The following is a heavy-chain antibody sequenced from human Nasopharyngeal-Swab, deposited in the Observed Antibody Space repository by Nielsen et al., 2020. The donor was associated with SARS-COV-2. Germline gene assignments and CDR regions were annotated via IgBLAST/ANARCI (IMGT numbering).Heavy chain of an antibody. CDR1: GFTFSSYA. J-gene: IGHJ3*02. CDR2: IYSGGST. CDR3: ATPVFRDAFDI. D-gene: IGHD1-14*01. Sequence: GGSLRLSCAASGFTFSSYAMSWVRQAPGKGLEWVSVIYSGGSTYYADSVKGRFTISRDNSKNTLYLQMNSLRAEDTAVYYCATPVFRDAFDIWGQGTMVTVSS. V-gene: IGHV3-53*01.